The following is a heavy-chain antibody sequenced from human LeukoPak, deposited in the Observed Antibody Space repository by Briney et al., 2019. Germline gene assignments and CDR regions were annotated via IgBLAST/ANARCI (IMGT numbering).Heavy chain of an antibody. CDR3: ARGLGGSSSDY. Sequence: GASVTVSCTASGYTFISYGISWVRQAPGQGLEWMGWITAYNGHTNYAQKLQGRVTMTTDTSTSTAYMELRSLRSDDTAVYYCARGLGGSSSDYWGQGTLVTVSS. CDR1: GYTFISYG. D-gene: IGHD6-13*01. V-gene: IGHV1-18*01. J-gene: IGHJ4*02. CDR2: ITAYNGHT.